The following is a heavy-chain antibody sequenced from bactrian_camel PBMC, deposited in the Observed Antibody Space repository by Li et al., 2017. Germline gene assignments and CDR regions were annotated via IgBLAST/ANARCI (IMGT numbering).Heavy chain of an antibody. J-gene: IGHJ6*01. Sequence: HVQLVESGGGSVQPGGSLRLSCTASGFTFEDSDMGWYRQAPGNECELVSTISIDGSTYYTESVKGRFTISQDNAVNPMYLQMNNLNPTDTGVYYCAAAGTRASVMGPSTRTCPTDFGYWGQGTQVTVS. CDR3: AAAGTRASVMGPSTRTCPTDFGY. D-gene: IGHD3*01. CDR1: GFTFEDSD. CDR2: ISIDGST. V-gene: IGHV3S55*01.